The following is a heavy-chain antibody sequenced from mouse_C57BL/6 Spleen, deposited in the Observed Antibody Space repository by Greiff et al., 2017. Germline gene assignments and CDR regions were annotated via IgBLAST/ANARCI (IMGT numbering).Heavy chain of an antibody. CDR2: ISSGGDYI. Sequence: EVQGVESGEGLVKPGGSLKLSCAASGFTFSSYAMSWVRQTPEKRLEWVAYISSGGDYIYYADTVTGRFTISRDNARNPLYLQMSSLKSEDTAMYYCTRNYYGNSYYFDYWGQGTTLTVSS. D-gene: IGHD2-1*01. V-gene: IGHV5-9-1*02. CDR1: GFTFSSYA. CDR3: TRNYYGNSYYFDY. J-gene: IGHJ2*01.